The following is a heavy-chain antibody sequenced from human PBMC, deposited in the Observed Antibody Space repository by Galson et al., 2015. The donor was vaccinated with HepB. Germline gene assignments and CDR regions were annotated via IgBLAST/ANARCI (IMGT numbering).Heavy chain of an antibody. D-gene: IGHD6-13*01. CDR1: GFSLSTSGVT. CDR2: IHWDDDN. CDR3: AHRTRYSNTWWSGHYFDS. Sequence: VKPTQTLTLTCTLSGFSLSTSGVTVGWIRQPPGKALEWLAFIHWDDDNDRRPSLRHRISISTDTSKTQVVLTLTNIGPEDAGTYYCAHRTRYSNTWWSGHYFDSWGQGTLVTVSS. J-gene: IGHJ4*02. V-gene: IGHV2-5*02.